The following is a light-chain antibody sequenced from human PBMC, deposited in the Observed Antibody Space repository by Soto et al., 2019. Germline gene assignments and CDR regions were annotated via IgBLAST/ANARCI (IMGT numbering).Light chain of an antibody. CDR1: QSVLYSSNNKNY. J-gene: IGKJ5*01. V-gene: IGKV4-1*01. Sequence: DIVMTHSPDSLAVSMGERATINCKCSQSVLYSSNNKNYLAWYQQKPGQPPKLLIYWASTRESGVPDRFSGSGSGTDFTLTISSLQAEDVAVYYCQQYYSTPITFGQVTRLEIK. CDR3: QQYYSTPIT. CDR2: WAS.